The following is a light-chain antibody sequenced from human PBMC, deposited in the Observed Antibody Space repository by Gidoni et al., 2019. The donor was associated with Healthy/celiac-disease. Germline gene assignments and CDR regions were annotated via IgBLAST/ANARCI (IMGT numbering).Light chain of an antibody. CDR3: AAWDDSLNGYV. J-gene: IGLJ1*01. CDR2: SNK. V-gene: IGLV1-44*01. CDR1: SSNIGSKT. Sequence: QSVLTQPPSASGTPGQRVTISCSGSSSNIGSKTVNWYQQLPGTAPKLLIYSNKQRPSGVPDRFSGSKSGTSASLAISGLQSEDEADYYCAAWDDSLNGYVFGTGTKVTVL.